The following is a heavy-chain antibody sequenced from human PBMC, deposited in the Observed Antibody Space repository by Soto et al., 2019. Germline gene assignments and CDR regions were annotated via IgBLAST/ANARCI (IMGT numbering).Heavy chain of an antibody. CDR3: ANLFGSSWHVDY. CDR1: GFSFSSYA. D-gene: IGHD6-13*01. V-gene: IGHV3-48*02. CDR2: ISESSSNI. Sequence: EVQLVESGGGLVQPGGSLRLSCAASGFSFSSYAMNWVRQAPGKGLEWLSYISESSSNIYYAESVKGRFTISRDNAKNSLYLQMNSLRDEDTAVYYCANLFGSSWHVDYWGQGTLVTVSS. J-gene: IGHJ4*02.